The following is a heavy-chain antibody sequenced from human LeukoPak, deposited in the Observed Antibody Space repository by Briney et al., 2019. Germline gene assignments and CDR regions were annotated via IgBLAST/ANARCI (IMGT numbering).Heavy chain of an antibody. CDR2: INSGVTTT. Sequence: GGSLRLSCAACGFAISTYTMNWARQAPGQGLEWVASINSGVTTTHYACSVKGRFTISRDNAQNVLYLQMNGLRGDDAALYYCLRGDSRDFWGQGTLVTVSS. D-gene: IGHD3-22*01. CDR1: GFAISTYT. CDR3: LRGDSRDF. J-gene: IGHJ4*02. V-gene: IGHV3-21*06.